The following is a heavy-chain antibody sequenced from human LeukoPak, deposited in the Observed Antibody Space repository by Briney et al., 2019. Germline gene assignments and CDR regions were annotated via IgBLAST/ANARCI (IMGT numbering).Heavy chain of an antibody. CDR3: ARVSLLRITMIVVVKTGEYYFDY. V-gene: IGHV3-11*01. D-gene: IGHD3-22*01. Sequence: GGSLRLSCAASGFTFSDYYMSWIRQAPGKGLEWVSYISSSGSTIYYADSVKGRFTISRDNAKNSLYLQMSSLRAEDTAVYYCARVSLLRITMIVVVKTGEYYFDYWGQGTLVTVSS. CDR1: GFTFSDYY. CDR2: ISSSGSTI. J-gene: IGHJ4*02.